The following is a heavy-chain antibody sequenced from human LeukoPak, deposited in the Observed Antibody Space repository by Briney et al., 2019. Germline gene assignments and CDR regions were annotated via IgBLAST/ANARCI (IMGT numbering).Heavy chain of an antibody. CDR1: GGSISSYY. CDR2: IYYSGST. J-gene: IGHJ3*02. D-gene: IGHD6-13*01. Sequence: SETLSLTCTVSGGSISSYYWSWIRQPPGKGLEWIGYIYYSGSTNYNPSLKSRVTISVDTSKNQFSLKLSSVTAADTAVYYCARQAPGRKAARNEQQGPFFDIWGQGTMVTVSS. CDR3: ARQAPGRKAARNEQQGPFFDI. V-gene: IGHV4-59*08.